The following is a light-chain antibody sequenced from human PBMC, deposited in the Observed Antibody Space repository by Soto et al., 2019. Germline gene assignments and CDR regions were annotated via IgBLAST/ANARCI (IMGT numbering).Light chain of an antibody. CDR1: QDIAIY. CDR3: HQLRLYPST. V-gene: IGKV1-9*01. Sequence: IQLTQSPASLSASVGDRVTITFRASQDIAIYLAWYQQKPGEAPKLLIYAASTLYGGVPSRFSGSGSGTDCAITITSLQAEDFSTDYCHQLRLYPSTVGGGTKVEIQ. CDR2: AAS. J-gene: IGKJ4*01.